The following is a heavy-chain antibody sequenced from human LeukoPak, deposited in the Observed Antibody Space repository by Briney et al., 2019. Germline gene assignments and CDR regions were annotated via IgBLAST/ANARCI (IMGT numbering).Heavy chain of an antibody. J-gene: IGHJ4*02. CDR1: GFTFSSYA. Sequence: GGSLRLSCAASGFTFSSYAMHWVRQAPGKGLEYVSAISSNGGSTYYANSVKGRFTISRDNSKNTLYLQMGSLRAEDMAVYYCAREEPAYYFDYWDQGTLVTVSS. D-gene: IGHD1-14*01. V-gene: IGHV3-64*01. CDR2: ISSNGGST. CDR3: AREEPAYYFDY.